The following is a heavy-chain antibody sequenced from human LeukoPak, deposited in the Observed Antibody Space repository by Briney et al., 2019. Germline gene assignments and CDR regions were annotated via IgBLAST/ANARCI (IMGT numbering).Heavy chain of an antibody. CDR3: ARDYRGSSGYDY. J-gene: IGHJ4*02. D-gene: IGHD3-22*01. Sequence: SGTLSLTCAVSGGSISSSNWWSWVRQPPGKGLEWIGYIYYSGSTNYNPSLKSRVTISVDTSKNQFSLKLSSVTAADTAVYYCARDYRGSSGYDYWGQGTLVTVSS. V-gene: IGHV4-4*02. CDR1: GGSISSSNW. CDR2: IYYSGST.